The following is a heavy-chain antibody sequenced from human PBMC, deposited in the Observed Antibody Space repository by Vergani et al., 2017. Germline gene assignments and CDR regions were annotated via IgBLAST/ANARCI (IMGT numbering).Heavy chain of an antibody. D-gene: IGHD2-15*01. CDR1: GFTSSYYG. CDR2: ISYDGTQK. CDR3: AKDVGRFRVADV. V-gene: IGHV3-30*18. J-gene: IGHJ6*04. Sequence: QVHLVESGGGVVQPGRSLRLSCVVSGFTSSYYGMHWVRQAPGKGLEWVAVISYDGTQKYYADSVKGRFTISRDNSKSTLYLQMNSLRAEDTAVYYCAKDVGRFRVADVWGKGTTVTVSS.